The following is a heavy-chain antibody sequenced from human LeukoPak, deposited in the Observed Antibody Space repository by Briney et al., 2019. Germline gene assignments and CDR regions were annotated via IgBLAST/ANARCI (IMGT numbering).Heavy chain of an antibody. CDR1: GGSISSSSYY. V-gene: IGHV4-39*01. J-gene: IGHJ5*02. D-gene: IGHD5-18*01. Sequence: SETLSLTCTVSGGSISSSSYYWGWIRQPPGKGLEWIGSIYYSGSTYYNPSLKSRVTICVDTSKNQFSLKLSSVTAADTAVYYCVAGTAMVMDWFDPWGQGTLVTVSS. CDR3: VAGTAMVMDWFDP. CDR2: IYYSGST.